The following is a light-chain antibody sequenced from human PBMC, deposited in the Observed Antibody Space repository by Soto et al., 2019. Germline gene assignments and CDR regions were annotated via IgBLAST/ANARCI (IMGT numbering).Light chain of an antibody. CDR2: SNN. V-gene: IGLV1-44*01. CDR1: SSNIGSNT. CDR3: ATWDDSLNGL. Sequence: QSVLTQPPSASGTPGQRVTISCSGSSSNIGSNTVSWYQQLPGTAPKLLIYSNNQRPSGVPDRCSGSKSGTSASLAISGLQSEDEADYYCATWDDSLNGLFGGGTQLTVL. J-gene: IGLJ3*02.